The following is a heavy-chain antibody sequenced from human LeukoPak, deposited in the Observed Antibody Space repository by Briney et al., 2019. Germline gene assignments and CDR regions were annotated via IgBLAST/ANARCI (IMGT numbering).Heavy chain of an antibody. CDR1: GYTFTRYG. CDR2: ISAYNGNT. Sequence: GASVKVSCKASGYTFTRYGISWVRQAPGQGLEWMGWISAYNGNTNYAQKVQGRVTMTTDTSTSTAYMELRSLRSDDTAVYYCAREGWGTYSSGPYYLDYWGLGTLVTVSS. J-gene: IGHJ4*02. CDR3: AREGWGTYSSGPYYLDY. D-gene: IGHD6-19*01. V-gene: IGHV1-18*04.